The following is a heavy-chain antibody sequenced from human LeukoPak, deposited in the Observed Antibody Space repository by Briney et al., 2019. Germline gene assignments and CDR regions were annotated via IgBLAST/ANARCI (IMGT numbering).Heavy chain of an antibody. Sequence: GASVKVSCKASGYNFITYDINWVRQATGQGLEWLGYTNPNSGETVYAQKFQGRVTMTTDTSTSTAYMELRSLRSDDTAVYYCARTGYYIANDLASFDYWGQGTLVTVSS. D-gene: IGHD3-9*01. CDR3: ARTGYYIANDLASFDY. V-gene: IGHV1-8*01. CDR1: GYNFITYD. CDR2: TNPNSGET. J-gene: IGHJ4*02.